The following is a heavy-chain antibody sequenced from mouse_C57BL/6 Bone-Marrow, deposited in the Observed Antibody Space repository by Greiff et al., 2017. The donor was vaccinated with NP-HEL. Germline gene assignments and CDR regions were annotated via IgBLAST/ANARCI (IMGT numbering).Heavy chain of an antibody. J-gene: IGHJ4*01. CDR1: GYAFSSYW. D-gene: IGHD1-1*01. V-gene: IGHV1-80*01. Sequence: VQLQQSGAELVQPGASVKISCKASGYAFSSYWINWVKQRPGTGLEWIGQIYPGDGDTNYNGKSKGKASLTADKSSSTAYMQLSSLTSEDAAAYFCARGDYGSSRFGYAMDYWGQGTSVTVSS. CDR2: IYPGDGDT. CDR3: ARGDYGSSRFGYAMDY.